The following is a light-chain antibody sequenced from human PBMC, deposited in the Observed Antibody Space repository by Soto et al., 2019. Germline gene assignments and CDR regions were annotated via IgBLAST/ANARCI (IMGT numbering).Light chain of an antibody. V-gene: IGKV3-15*01. Sequence: EIMMTQSPANVSVFPGERATLSCRASQSIDSDLAWYQQKPGHVPRLLIYGASTRATGVPARFSGSGSGTEFTLTIISLQSADFVVYYCQQYSHWRTFGPGTKVEIK. CDR3: QQYSHWRT. CDR2: GAS. CDR1: QSIDSD. J-gene: IGKJ1*01.